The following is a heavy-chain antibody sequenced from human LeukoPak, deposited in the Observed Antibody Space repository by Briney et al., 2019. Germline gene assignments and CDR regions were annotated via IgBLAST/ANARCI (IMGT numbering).Heavy chain of an antibody. CDR3: ARGYDYAPIDY. V-gene: IGHV4-30-4*01. CDR1: GGSISSGDYY. Sequence: SQTLSFTCTVSGGSISSGDYYWSWIRQPPGKGLEWIGYIYYSGSTYYNPSLKSRATISVDTSKNQFSLKLSSVTAADTAVYYCARGYDYAPIDYWGQGTLVTVSS. D-gene: IGHD3-16*01. CDR2: IYYSGST. J-gene: IGHJ4*02.